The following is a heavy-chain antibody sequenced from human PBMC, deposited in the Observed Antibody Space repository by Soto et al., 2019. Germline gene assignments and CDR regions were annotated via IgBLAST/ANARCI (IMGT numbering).Heavy chain of an antibody. CDR2: INSDGSVS. CDR3: ARGDCVGGTCYSLAGSFYYYMDV. V-gene: IGHV3-74*02. Sequence: EVQLVESGGGLVQPGGSLRLSCAASGFTFSNYWMYWVRQAPGKGLEWVSRINSDGSVSSYADSVKGRLTISRDNVKNTLYLQMDSLRAEDTALYYCARGDCVGGTCYSLAGSFYYYMDVWGKGTTDTVFS. CDR1: GFTFSNYW. D-gene: IGHD2-15*01. J-gene: IGHJ6*03.